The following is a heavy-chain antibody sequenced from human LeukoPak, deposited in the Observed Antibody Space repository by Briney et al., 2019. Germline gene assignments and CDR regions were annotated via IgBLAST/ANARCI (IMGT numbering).Heavy chain of an antibody. D-gene: IGHD3-10*01. CDR1: GFTFSSYS. CDR3: AKSSYLDYYGSGSYR. J-gene: IGHJ5*02. Sequence: GGSLRLSCAASGFTFSSYSMNWVRQAPGKGLEWVSYISSSSSTIYYADSVKGRFTISRDNAKNSLYLQMNSLRAEDTAVYYCAKSSYLDYYGSGSYRWGQGTLVTVSS. V-gene: IGHV3-48*01. CDR2: ISSSSSTI.